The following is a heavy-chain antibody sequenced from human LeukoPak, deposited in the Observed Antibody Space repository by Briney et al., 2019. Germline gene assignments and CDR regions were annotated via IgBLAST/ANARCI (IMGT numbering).Heavy chain of an antibody. CDR2: INWNGGNT. V-gene: IGHV3-20*04. D-gene: IGHD6-19*01. CDR1: GFTFDDFG. J-gene: IGHJ4*02. CDR3: GRDLSGWYGPDY. Sequence: GGSLRLSCGASGFTFDDFGMSWVRQAPGKGLEWVAGINWNGGNTGYSDSVKGRFTISRDNAKNSLYLQMDSLRAEDTALYYCGRDLSGWYGPDYWGQGTLVTVSS.